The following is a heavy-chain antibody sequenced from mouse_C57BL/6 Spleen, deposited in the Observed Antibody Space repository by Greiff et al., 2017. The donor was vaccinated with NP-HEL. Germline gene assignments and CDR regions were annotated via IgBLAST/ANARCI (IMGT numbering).Heavy chain of an antibody. J-gene: IGHJ3*01. CDR2: INPSSGYT. CDR3: ARSTGTYPAY. CDR1: GYTFTSYT. V-gene: IGHV1-4*01. D-gene: IGHD4-1*02. Sequence: VQLQQSGAELARPGSSFPISFQASGYTFTSYTMHWVKQRPGQGLEWIGYINPSSGYTQYNQKFKDKATLTADKSSSTAYMQLSSLTSEDSAVYYCARSTGTYPAYWGQGTLVTVSA.